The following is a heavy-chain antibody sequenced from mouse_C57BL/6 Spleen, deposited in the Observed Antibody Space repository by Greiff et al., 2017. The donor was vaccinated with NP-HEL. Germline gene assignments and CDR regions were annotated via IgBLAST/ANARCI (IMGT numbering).Heavy chain of an antibody. CDR2: IDPSDSYT. CDR1: GYTFTSYW. D-gene: IGHD3-3*01. Sequence: QVQLQQPGAELVMPGASVKLSCKASGYTFTSYWMHWVKQRPGQGLEWIGEIDPSDSYTNYNQKFKGKSTLTVDKSSSTAYMQLSSLTSEDSAVYYCARWGTRGERFAYWGKGTLVTVSA. V-gene: IGHV1-69*01. CDR3: ARWGTRGERFAY. J-gene: IGHJ3*01.